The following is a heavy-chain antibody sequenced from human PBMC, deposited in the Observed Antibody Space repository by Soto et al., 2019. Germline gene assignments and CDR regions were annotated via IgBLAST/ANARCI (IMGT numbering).Heavy chain of an antibody. D-gene: IGHD3-22*01. V-gene: IGHV3-33*01. J-gene: IGHJ4*02. Sequence: SGGSLRLSCAASGFTFSSYGMNWVRQAPGKGLEWVALIWYDGSNKYYADSVKGRFTISRDNSKNTLYPQMNYLRAEDTAVYYCARGSYYYDSSGYYAFAYWGQGTLVTVSS. CDR3: ARGSYYYDSSGYYAFAY. CDR1: GFTFSSYG. CDR2: IWYDGSNK.